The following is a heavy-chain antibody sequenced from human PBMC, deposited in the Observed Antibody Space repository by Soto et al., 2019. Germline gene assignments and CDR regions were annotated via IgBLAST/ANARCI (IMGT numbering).Heavy chain of an antibody. J-gene: IGHJ6*02. Sequence: ASVKVSCKASGYTFTGYYMHWVRQAPGQGLEWMGWINPNSGGTNYAQKFQGRVTMSRDTSISTAYMELSRLRSDDTAVYYCARGRKAAAGTPTKATLRFYYGMDVWGQGTTVTVSS. CDR2: INPNSGGT. CDR3: ARGRKAAAGTPTKATLRFYYGMDV. V-gene: IGHV1-2*02. CDR1: GYTFTGYY. D-gene: IGHD6-13*01.